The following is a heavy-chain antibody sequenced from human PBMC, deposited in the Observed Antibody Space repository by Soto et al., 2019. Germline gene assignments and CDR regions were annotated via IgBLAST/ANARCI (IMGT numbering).Heavy chain of an antibody. D-gene: IGHD1-1*01. J-gene: IGHJ5*02. V-gene: IGHV2-5*02. CDR1: GFSLSTSGVG. CDR3: AHLPRYNWNDGYGGDWFDP. Sequence: QITLKESGPTLVKPTQTLTLTCTFSGFSLSTSGVGVGWIRQPPGKALEWLALIYWDDDKRYSPSLKSRLTITKDTSKNQVVLTMTNMDPVDTATYYCAHLPRYNWNDGYGGDWFDPWGQGTLVTVSS. CDR2: IYWDDDK.